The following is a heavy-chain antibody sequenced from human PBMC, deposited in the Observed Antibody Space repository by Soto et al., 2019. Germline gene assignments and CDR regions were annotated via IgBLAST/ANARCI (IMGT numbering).Heavy chain of an antibody. Sequence: QVQLVESGGGLVKPGGSLRLSCATSGFIFSDYYMHWIRQAPGKGLEWISYISGSGRIIQYADSAKGRFTISRDNAQNSLYLQMNSLRAEDTALYFCARDFDADSQTDFDYWGQGTLVTVSS. J-gene: IGHJ4*02. CDR3: ARDFDADSQTDFDY. D-gene: IGHD4-17*01. CDR2: ISGSGRII. CDR1: GFIFSDYY. V-gene: IGHV3-11*01.